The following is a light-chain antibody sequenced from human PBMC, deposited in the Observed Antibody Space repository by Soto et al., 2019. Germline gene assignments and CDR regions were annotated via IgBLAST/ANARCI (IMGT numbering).Light chain of an antibody. J-gene: IGKJ1*01. V-gene: IGKV1-5*01. Sequence: DIQMTQSPSTLSASVGDRVTITCPASQRISTWLPWYQHKPGKAPKLLIYDAYNLESRGPSRFSGSASGTDCTLTLSRLQPDDLATHAFQQDNNYFQAFGRGTKVVIK. CDR3: QQDNNYFQA. CDR2: DAY. CDR1: QRISTW.